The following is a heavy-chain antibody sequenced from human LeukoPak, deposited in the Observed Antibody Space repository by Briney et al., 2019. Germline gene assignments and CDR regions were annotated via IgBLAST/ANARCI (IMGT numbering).Heavy chain of an antibody. D-gene: IGHD6-19*01. CDR3: ARHERRAVEFFDY. CDR2: INHSGTT. Sequence: SEALSLTCAVYNGSFSAYYWGWIRQAPGKGLEWIGEINHSGTTNYNPSLKSRVTISVDTSKNQFSLTLRSVTAADTAVYYCARHERRAVEFFDYWGQGTLVTVSS. J-gene: IGHJ4*02. V-gene: IGHV4-34*01. CDR1: NGSFSAYY.